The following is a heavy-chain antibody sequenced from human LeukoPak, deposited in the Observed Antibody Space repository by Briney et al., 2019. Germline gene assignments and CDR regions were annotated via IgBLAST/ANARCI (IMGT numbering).Heavy chain of an antibody. Sequence: SETLSLTCTVSGGSISSYYWSWIRQPPGKGLEWIGYIYYSGSTNYNPSLKSRVTISVDTSKNQFSLKLSSVTAADTAVYYCARGGEFCSSTSCYFDYWGQGTLVTVSS. CDR2: IYYSGST. D-gene: IGHD2-2*01. J-gene: IGHJ4*02. CDR1: GGSISSYY. CDR3: ARGGEFCSSTSCYFDY. V-gene: IGHV4-59*08.